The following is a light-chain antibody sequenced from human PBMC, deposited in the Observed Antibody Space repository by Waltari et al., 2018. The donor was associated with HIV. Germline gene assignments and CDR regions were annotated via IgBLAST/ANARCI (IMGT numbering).Light chain of an antibody. CDR2: GSS. CDR1: SSNIGAGYD. Sequence: QSVLTQPPSVSGAPGQRVTISCTGSSSNIGAGYDVPWYQQLPGKAPKLLIYGSSNRPSRVPDRFAGSKSGTSASLASTGLQAEDEADYYCQSYDSSLGGIFGTGTKVTVL. V-gene: IGLV1-40*01. CDR3: QSYDSSLGGI. J-gene: IGLJ1*01.